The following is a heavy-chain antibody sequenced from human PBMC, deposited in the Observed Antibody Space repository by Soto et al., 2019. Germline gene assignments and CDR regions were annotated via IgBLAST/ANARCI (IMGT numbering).Heavy chain of an antibody. D-gene: IGHD3-3*01. Sequence: HGESLKISCKGSGYNFTSYWIIWVRQMPGKGLEWMGNIDPTDSFTNYSPSFQGHVTISTDKSMSTAYLQWGTLKASDTAMYYCARRGYNSWSGLVVWGQGTTVTVSS. CDR3: ARRGYNSWSGLVV. CDR1: GYNFTSYW. CDR2: IDPTDSFT. J-gene: IGHJ6*02. V-gene: IGHV5-10-1*01.